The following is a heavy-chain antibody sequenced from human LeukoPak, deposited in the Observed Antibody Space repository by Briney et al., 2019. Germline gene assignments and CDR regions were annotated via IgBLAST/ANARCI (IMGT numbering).Heavy chain of an antibody. J-gene: IGHJ4*02. V-gene: IGHV4-39*07. CDR2: IYYSGST. CDR3: ARVDHPRTVVTPVYYFDY. D-gene: IGHD4-23*01. CDR1: SGSISSSSYY. Sequence: SETLSLTCTVSSGSISSSSYYWGWIRQPPGKGLEWIGSIYYSGSTYYNPSLKSRVTISVDTSKNQFSLKLSSVTAADTAVYCCARVDHPRTVVTPVYYFDYWGQGTLVTVSS.